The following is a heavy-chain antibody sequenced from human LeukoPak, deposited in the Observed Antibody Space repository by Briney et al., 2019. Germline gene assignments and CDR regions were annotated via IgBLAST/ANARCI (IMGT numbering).Heavy chain of an antibody. D-gene: IGHD3-10*01. V-gene: IGHV4-4*07. CDR2: IYTSGST. J-gene: IGHJ4*02. Sequence: SETLSLTCTVSGGSISSYYWSWIRQPAGKGLEWIGRIYTSGSTNYNSSLKSRVTMSLDTSKNQFSLNLSSVTAADTAVYYCARDGSGLFDYWGQETLVTVSS. CDR1: GGSISSYY. CDR3: ARDGSGLFDY.